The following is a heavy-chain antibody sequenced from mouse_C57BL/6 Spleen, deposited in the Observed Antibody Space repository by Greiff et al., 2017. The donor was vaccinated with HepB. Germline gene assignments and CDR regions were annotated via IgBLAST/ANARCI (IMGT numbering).Heavy chain of an antibody. V-gene: IGHV1-82*01. CDR1: GYAFSSSW. CDR3: AIIPAMDY. J-gene: IGHJ4*01. D-gene: IGHD5-1-1*01. CDR2: IYPGDGDT. Sequence: VQLQQSGPELVKPGASVKISCKASGYAFSSSWMNWVKQRPGKGLEWIGRIYPGDGDTNYNGKFKGKATLTADKSSSTAYMQLSSLTSEDSAVYFCAIIPAMDYWGQGTSVTVSS.